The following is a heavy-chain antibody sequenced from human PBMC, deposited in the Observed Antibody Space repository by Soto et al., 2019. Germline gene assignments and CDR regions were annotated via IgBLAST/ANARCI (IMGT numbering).Heavy chain of an antibody. J-gene: IGHJ4*02. CDR3: ARDTILSNWDLLDY. CDR2: TYYRSKWYN. V-gene: IGHV6-1*01. Sequence: KQSQTLSLTCAISGDSVSSNSAAWNWIRQSPSRGLEWLGRTYYRSKWYNDYAVSVKSRITINPDTSKNQFSLQLNSVTPEDMAVYYCARDTILSNWDLLDYWGQGTLVTVSS. D-gene: IGHD7-27*01. CDR1: GDSVSSNSAA.